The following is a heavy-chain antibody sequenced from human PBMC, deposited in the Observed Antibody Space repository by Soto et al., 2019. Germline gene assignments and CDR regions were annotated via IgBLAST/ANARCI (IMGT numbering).Heavy chain of an antibody. V-gene: IGHV3-23*01. D-gene: IGHD1-1*01. CDR1: GFTFSSYA. Sequence: VGSLRLSCAASGFTFSSYAMSWVRQAPGKGLEWVSAISGSGGSTYYADSVKGRFTISRDNSKNTLYLQMNSLRAEDTAVYYCAKCDGTTYYYYYYGMDVWGQGTTVTVSS. CDR3: AKCDGTTYYYYYYGMDV. CDR2: ISGSGGST. J-gene: IGHJ6*02.